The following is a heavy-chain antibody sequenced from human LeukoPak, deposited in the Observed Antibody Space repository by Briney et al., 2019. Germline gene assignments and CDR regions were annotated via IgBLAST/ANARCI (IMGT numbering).Heavy chain of an antibody. Sequence: PSETLSLTCAVYGGSFSGYYWSWIRQPPGKGLEWIGEINHSGSTNYNPSLKSRVTISVDTSKSQFSLKLTSVTAADTAVYSRGRRQWLEPPSDYYFYMDVWGKGTTVTVSS. CDR2: INHSGST. CDR1: GGSFSGYY. V-gene: IGHV4-34*01. J-gene: IGHJ6*03. CDR3: GRRQWLEPPSDYYFYMDV. D-gene: IGHD6-19*01.